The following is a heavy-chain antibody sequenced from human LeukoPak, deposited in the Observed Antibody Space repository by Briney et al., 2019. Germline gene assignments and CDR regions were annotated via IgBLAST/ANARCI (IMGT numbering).Heavy chain of an antibody. D-gene: IGHD5-24*01. J-gene: IGHJ3*02. Sequence: PGGSLRLSCAASGFTVSSNYMSWVRQAPGKGLEWVSVIYSGGSTYYADSVKGRFTISRDNSKNTLYLQMNSLRAEDTAVYYCARDRFRGDGYNYGRDGAFDIWGQGTMVTVSS. CDR2: IYSGGST. CDR3: ARDRFRGDGYNYGRDGAFDI. CDR1: GFTVSSNY. V-gene: IGHV3-66*01.